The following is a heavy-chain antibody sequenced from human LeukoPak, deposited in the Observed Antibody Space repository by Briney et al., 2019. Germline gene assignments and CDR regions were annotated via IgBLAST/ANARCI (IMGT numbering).Heavy chain of an antibody. D-gene: IGHD2-2*01. J-gene: IGHJ3*02. Sequence: SETLSLTCAVFGGSFSGYYWSWIRQPPGKGLEWIGEINHSGSTNYNPSLKSRVTISVDTSKNQFSLKLSSVTAADTAVYYCARVPAASFDIWGQGIMVTVSS. CDR3: ARVPAASFDI. CDR1: GGSFSGYY. CDR2: INHSGST. V-gene: IGHV4-34*01.